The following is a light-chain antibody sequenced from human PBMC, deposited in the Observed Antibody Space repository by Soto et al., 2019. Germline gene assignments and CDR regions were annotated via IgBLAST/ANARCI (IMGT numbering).Light chain of an antibody. J-gene: IGKJ1*01. CDR1: QSIDSNY. V-gene: IGKV3-20*01. CDR3: QQYGSSPTWT. Sequence: EIVLTQSPATLSLSPGERATLSCRASQSIDSNYLAWYQQKPGQAPRLLIYGASTRATGIPDRFSGSGSGTDFTLTISRLEPEDSAVYYCQQYGSSPTWTFGQGTKVDIK. CDR2: GAS.